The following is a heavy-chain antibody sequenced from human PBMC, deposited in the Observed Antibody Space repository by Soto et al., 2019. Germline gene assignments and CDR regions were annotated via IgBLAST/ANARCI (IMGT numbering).Heavy chain of an antibody. V-gene: IGHV1-8*01. J-gene: IGHJ5*02. CDR3: ARAPDYGDFGRWFDP. D-gene: IGHD4-17*01. CDR2: MNPDSGKT. CDR1: GYTFTHFD. Sequence: QVQLVQSGAEVRKPGASVKVSCKASGYTFTHFDINWVRQAPGHGLEWMGWMNPDSGKTAYAEKFRGRVTMTRNTSMSTAYMEPTSLTSEDTAVYYCARAPDYGDFGRWFDPWGQGTQVIVSS.